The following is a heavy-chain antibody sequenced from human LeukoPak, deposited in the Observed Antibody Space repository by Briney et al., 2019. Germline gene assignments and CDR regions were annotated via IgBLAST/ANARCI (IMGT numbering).Heavy chain of an antibody. CDR3: ARDPPRIVVVVAATNYYGTDV. CDR1: GYTFTSYG. D-gene: IGHD2-15*01. Sequence: ASVKVSCKASGYTFTSYGISWVRQAPGQGLEWMGWISAYNGNTNHAQKLQGRVTMTTDTSTSTAYMELRSLRSDDTAVYYCARDPPRIVVVVAATNYYGTDVWGQGTTVTVSS. CDR2: ISAYNGNT. J-gene: IGHJ6*02. V-gene: IGHV1-18*01.